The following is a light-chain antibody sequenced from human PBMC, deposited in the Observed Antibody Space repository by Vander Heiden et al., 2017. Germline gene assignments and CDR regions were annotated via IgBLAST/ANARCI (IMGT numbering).Light chain of an antibody. CDR3: SSYSSSGTLV. J-gene: IGLJ3*02. CDR1: SSDVGGYSY. Sequence: QPALPQPASVSGSPGQSITISCTGTSSDVGGYSYVSWYQQHPGKAPKLMIYEVSHRPSGVSNRFSGSKSGNTASLTVSGLQAEDEADYYCSSYSSSGTLVFGGGTKLTVL. V-gene: IGLV2-14*01. CDR2: EVS.